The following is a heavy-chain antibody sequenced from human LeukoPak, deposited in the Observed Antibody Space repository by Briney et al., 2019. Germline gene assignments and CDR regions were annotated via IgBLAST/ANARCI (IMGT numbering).Heavy chain of an antibody. Sequence: KASETLSLTCTVSGGSISSYYWSWIRQPPGKGLKWIGYIYYSGSTNYNPSLKSRVTISVDTSKNQFSLKLSSVTAADTAVYYCARIQSSAAPGDYWGQGTLVTVSS. D-gene: IGHD4-11*01. J-gene: IGHJ4*02. CDR3: ARIQSSAAPGDY. V-gene: IGHV4-59*01. CDR1: GGSISSYY. CDR2: IYYSGST.